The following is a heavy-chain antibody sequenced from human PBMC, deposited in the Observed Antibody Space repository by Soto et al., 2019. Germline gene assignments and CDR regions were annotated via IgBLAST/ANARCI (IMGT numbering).Heavy chain of an antibody. V-gene: IGHV3-15*01. CDR2: IKSKTDGGTT. D-gene: IGHD4-17*01. Sequence: GSLRLSGAASGFSFSNAWMSWVRQAPGKGLEWVGRIKSKTDGGTTDYAAPVKGRFTISRDDSKNTLYLQMNSLKTEDTAVYYCTSAPLGRLRSSGFYYGMDVWGQGTTVTVSS. CDR1: GFSFSNAW. J-gene: IGHJ6*02. CDR3: TSAPLGRLRSSGFYYGMDV.